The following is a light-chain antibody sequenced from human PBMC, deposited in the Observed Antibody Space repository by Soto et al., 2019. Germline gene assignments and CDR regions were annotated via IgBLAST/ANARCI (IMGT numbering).Light chain of an antibody. V-gene: IGKV1-5*01. CDR3: QQYNSYPT. Sequence: DIQMPHSPSTLSAPVRDSVSITCRASQSISSWLAWYQQKPGKAPKLLIYDASSLESGVPSRLSGSGSGTEFTLTIRSLQPDDFATYYCQQYNSYPTFGQGTEVDI. CDR1: QSISSW. J-gene: IGKJ1*01. CDR2: DAS.